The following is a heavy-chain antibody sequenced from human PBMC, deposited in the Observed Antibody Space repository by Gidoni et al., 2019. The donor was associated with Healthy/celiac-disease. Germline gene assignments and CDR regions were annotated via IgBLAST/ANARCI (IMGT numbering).Heavy chain of an antibody. CDR3: ARPARNWNDARWAFDI. V-gene: IGHV4-59*08. Sequence: QVQLQESGPGLVKPSETLSLTCTVSGGSISSYYWSWIRQPPGKGLEWIGYIYYSGSTNYNPSLKSRVTTSVDTSKNQFSLKLSSVTAADTAVYYCARPARNWNDARWAFDIWGQGTMVTVSS. J-gene: IGHJ3*02. CDR2: IYYSGST. D-gene: IGHD1-1*01. CDR1: GGSISSYY.